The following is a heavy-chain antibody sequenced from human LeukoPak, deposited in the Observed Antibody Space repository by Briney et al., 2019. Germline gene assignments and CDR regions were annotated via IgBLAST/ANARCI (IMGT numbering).Heavy chain of an antibody. CDR3: ARAAGYSSGWYELDY. CDR1: GFTFSTYA. CDR2: ISNDGGSK. D-gene: IGHD6-19*01. V-gene: IGHV3-30-3*01. Sequence: GGSLRLSCAASGFTFSTYAMHWVRQAPGKGLEWVAVISNDGGSKYYADSVKGRFTISRDNSKNTLYLQMNSLRAEDTAVYYCARAAGYSSGWYELDYWGQGTLVTVSS. J-gene: IGHJ4*02.